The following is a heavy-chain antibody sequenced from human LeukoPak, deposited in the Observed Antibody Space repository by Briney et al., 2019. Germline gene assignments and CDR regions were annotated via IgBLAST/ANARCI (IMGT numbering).Heavy chain of an antibody. J-gene: IGHJ4*02. CDR1: GYTFTSYG. D-gene: IGHD3-22*01. V-gene: IGHV1-18*01. CDR3: ARDLYDSSGYYYDY. Sequence: ASVKVSCKASGYTFTSYGISWVRQAPGQGLEWMGWISPYNGNTDYAQKLQGRVTMATDTSTSTAYMELRSLRSDDTAVYYCARDLYDSSGYYYDYWGQGTLVTVSS. CDR2: ISPYNGNT.